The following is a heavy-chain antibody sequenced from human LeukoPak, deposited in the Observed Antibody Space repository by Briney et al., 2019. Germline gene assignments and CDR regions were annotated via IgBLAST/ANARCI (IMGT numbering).Heavy chain of an antibody. CDR3: ATGSNAFDI. CDR2: IYYSGTT. V-gene: IGHV4-59*01. J-gene: IGHJ3*02. Sequence: SETLSLTCSVSGGSISSYYWSWIRQPPGKGLEWIGYIYYSGTTNYNPSLKSRVTISVDTSKNQFSLKLSSVTAADTAVFYCATGSNAFDIWGQGTMVTVSS. CDR1: GGSISSYY.